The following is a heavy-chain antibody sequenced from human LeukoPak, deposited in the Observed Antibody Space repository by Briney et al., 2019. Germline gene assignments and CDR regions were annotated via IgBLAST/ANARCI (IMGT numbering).Heavy chain of an antibody. D-gene: IGHD2-15*01. J-gene: IGHJ4*02. CDR3: ACTSRYCSGCNCYSSFDY. CDR2: IYYSGST. CDR1: RGTASTYY. Sequence: SETLSLTCTVSRGTASTYYWNWIRQPPGKGLEWIGYIYYSGSTNYNPSLKSRLTISVDTSNTQFSLKLSSVTAADTAVYSWACTSRYCSGCNCYSSFDYWGQGTLVTVSS. V-gene: IGHV4-59*02.